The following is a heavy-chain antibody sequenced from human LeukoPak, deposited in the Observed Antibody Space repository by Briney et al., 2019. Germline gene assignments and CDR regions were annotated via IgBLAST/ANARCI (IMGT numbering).Heavy chain of an antibody. CDR1: GFTFSSYS. D-gene: IGHD3-22*01. CDR3: AKDRYYDSSGYYRY. J-gene: IGHJ4*02. V-gene: IGHV3-21*04. Sequence: GGSLRLSCAASGFTFSSYSMNWVRQAPGKGLEWVSSISSSSSYIYSADSVKGRFTISRDDAKNSLYLQMNSLRAEDTAVYYCAKDRYYDSSGYYRYWGQGTLVTVSS. CDR2: ISSSSSYI.